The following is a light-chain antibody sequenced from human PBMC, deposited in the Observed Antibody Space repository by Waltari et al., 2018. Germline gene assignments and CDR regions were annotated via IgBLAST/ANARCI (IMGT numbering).Light chain of an antibody. CDR2: HAS. V-gene: IGKV1-12*01. Sequence: DIQITHSPASVSASVGDSVTITCRASETITGLLAWYQQKPGKAPKLLIYHASTLQTGVPSRFSGGGSGTDFTLTITGLQAEDSATYFCQQGASFPPTFGQGTEV. J-gene: IGKJ1*01. CDR3: QQGASFPPT. CDR1: ETITGL.